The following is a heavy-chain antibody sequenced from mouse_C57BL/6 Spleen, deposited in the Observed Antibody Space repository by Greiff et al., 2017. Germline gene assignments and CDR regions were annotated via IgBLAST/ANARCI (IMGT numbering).Heavy chain of an antibody. V-gene: IGHV6-3*01. D-gene: IGHD1-1*01. Sequence: EVQRVESGGGLVQPGGSMKLSCVASGFTFSNYWMNWVRQSPEKGLEWVAQIRLKSDNYATHYAESVKGRFTISRDDSKSSVYHMNNLRAEDTGMYYCAGENYYYAYFDNWGQDTPLTVSS. J-gene: IGHJ2*01. CDR2: IRLKSDNYAT. CDR1: GFTFSNYW. CDR3: AGENYYYAYFDN.